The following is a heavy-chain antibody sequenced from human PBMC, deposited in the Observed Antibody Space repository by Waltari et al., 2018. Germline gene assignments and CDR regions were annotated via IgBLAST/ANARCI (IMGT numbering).Heavy chain of an antibody. CDR3: ARSPYYYYMDV. J-gene: IGHJ6*03. CDR1: GASISSHY. CDR2: IYYSGST. V-gene: IGHV4-59*11. Sequence: QVQLQESGPGLVKPSATLSLTCTVSGASISSHYWSWIRQPPGKGLEWIGYIYYSGSTNYNPSLKSRVTISVDTSKNQFSLKLSSVTAADTAVYYCARSPYYYYMDVWGKGTTVTVSS.